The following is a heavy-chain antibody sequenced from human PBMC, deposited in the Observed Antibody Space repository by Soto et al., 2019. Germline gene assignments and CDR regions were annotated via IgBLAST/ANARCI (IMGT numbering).Heavy chain of an antibody. CDR3: ARAPYYYGMDV. J-gene: IGHJ6*02. V-gene: IGHV4-34*01. CDR2: INHSGST. Sequence: SETLSLTCAVYGGSFSGYYWSWIRQPPGKGLEWIGEINHSGSTNYNPSLKSRVTISVDTSKNQFSLKLSSVTAADTAVYYCARAPYYYGMDVWGQGTTVTVSS. CDR1: GGSFSGYY.